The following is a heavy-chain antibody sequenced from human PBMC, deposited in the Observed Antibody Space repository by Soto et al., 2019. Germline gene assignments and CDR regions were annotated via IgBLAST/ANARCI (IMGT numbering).Heavy chain of an antibody. Sequence: GSLRLPCSAPGFTFRNSWMSGVRPAPGKGLEWVGRIKSKTDGGTTDYAAPVKGRFTISRDDSKNTLYLQMNSLKNEDTAVYYCTHDTPDAFDSWGQGTMVTV. CDR1: GFTFRNSW. CDR3: THDTPDAFDS. CDR2: IKSKTDGGTT. J-gene: IGHJ3*02. D-gene: IGHD3-9*01. V-gene: IGHV3-15*01.